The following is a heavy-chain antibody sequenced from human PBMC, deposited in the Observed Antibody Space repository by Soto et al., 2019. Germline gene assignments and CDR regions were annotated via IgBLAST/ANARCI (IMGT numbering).Heavy chain of an antibody. J-gene: IGHJ5*02. D-gene: IGHD4-17*01. CDR3: ARGVKYGAYSRWFDP. Sequence: QVQLVQSGAEVKKPGASVKVSCKASGYTFTSYDINWVRQATGQGLEYLGWMNPNSGNTGYVQKFQGRVTMTRDTSRSPAYTELSSLRSEDTAVYFCARGVKYGAYSRWFDPWGQGTLVTVSS. CDR1: GYTFTSYD. V-gene: IGHV1-8*01. CDR2: MNPNSGNT.